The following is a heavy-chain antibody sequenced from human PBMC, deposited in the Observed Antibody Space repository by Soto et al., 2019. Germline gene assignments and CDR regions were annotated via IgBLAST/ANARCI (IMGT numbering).Heavy chain of an antibody. CDR3: ARRDDYRDYDDRNGFDY. J-gene: IGHJ4*02. Sequence: YWSWIRQPPGKGLEWMGIIYPGDSDTRYSPSFQGQVTISADKSISTAYLQWSSLKASDTAMYYCARRDDYRDYDDRNGFDYWGQGTLVTVSS. CDR1: YW. V-gene: IGHV5-51*01. CDR2: IYPGDSDT. D-gene: IGHD4-17*01.